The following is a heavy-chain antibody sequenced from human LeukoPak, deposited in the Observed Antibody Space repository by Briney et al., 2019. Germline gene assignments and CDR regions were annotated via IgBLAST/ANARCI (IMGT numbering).Heavy chain of an antibody. D-gene: IGHD2-2*02. V-gene: IGHV3-7*01. CDR3: ARDKDYTIDW. CDR2: MRTDGSVA. CDR1: GFTFSHYM. J-gene: IGHJ4*02. Sequence: PGGSLRLSCEVSGFTFSHYMMTWVRQAPGEGLEWVANMRTDGSVAQYADSVKGRFTISRDNAKSSLFLQMNNVIVEDTAVSYCARDKDYTIDWWGQGSLVTAYS.